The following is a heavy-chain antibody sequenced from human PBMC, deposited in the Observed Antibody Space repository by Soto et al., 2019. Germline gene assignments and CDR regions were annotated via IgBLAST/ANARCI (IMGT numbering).Heavy chain of an antibody. D-gene: IGHD2-15*01. CDR1: GYTFTHHS. CDR3: ARDPSNTSGRYQFFGS. Sequence: QVHLVQSGAEVKKPGASVKVSCKASGYTFTHHSISWVRQAPGQGLEWMGWISAYNGDTKYAQTLQDRVTMTTDTSTTTAYMELRSLRSDDTAVYYCARDPSNTSGRYQFFGSWGQGTLVTVSS. J-gene: IGHJ4*02. CDR2: ISAYNGDT. V-gene: IGHV1-18*01.